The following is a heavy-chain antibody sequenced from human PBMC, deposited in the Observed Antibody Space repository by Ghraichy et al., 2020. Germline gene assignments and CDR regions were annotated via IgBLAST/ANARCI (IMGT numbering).Heavy chain of an antibody. CDR2: TYYRSQWHF. V-gene: IGHV6-1*01. CDR3: ARAGGGYYDY. D-gene: IGHD3-16*01. J-gene: IGHJ4*02. Sequence: SQTLSLNCAISGDDVSRDTATWNWLRHSPSRGLEWLGKTYYRSQWHFEYATSVEGRISVSPDTSKNQFGMQLKSVTPEDTATYYCARAGGGYYDYWSLGSLVTVTS. CDR1: GDDVSRDTAT.